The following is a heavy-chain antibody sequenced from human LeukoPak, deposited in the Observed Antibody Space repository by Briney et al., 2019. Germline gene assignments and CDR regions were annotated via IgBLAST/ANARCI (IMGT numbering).Heavy chain of an antibody. CDR3: ASHGYSSSWSFDY. J-gene: IGHJ4*02. V-gene: IGHV5-10-1*01. CDR1: GYSFTSYW. CDR2: IDPSDSYT. Sequence: GESLRISCKGSGYSFTSYWISWVRQMPGKGLEWMGRIDPSDSYTNYSPSFQGHVTISADKSISTAYLQWSSLKASDTAMYYCASHGYSSSWSFDYWAQGTLVTVSS. D-gene: IGHD6-13*01.